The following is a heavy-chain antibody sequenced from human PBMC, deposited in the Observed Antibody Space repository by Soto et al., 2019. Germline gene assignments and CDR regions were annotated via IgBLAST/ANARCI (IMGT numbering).Heavy chain of an antibody. J-gene: IGHJ5*02. CDR3: ARDTFANWFDP. CDR1: GFTASSNY. Sequence: EVQLVESGGGLVQPGGSLRLSCAASGFTASSNYMSWVRQAPGKGLEWVSVIYSGGSTYYADSVKGRFTISRDNSKNTLYLQMNSLRAEDTAVYYCARDTFANWFDPWGQGTLVTVSS. D-gene: IGHD3-16*01. CDR2: IYSGGST. V-gene: IGHV3-66*01.